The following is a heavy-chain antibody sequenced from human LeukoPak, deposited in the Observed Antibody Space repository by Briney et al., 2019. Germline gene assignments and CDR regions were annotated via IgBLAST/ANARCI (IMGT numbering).Heavy chain of an antibody. D-gene: IGHD6-13*01. CDR1: GFTFRSYA. CDR3: AKESGNSGTWPQNYFDY. V-gene: IGHV3-23*01. CDR2: IGGNGDGT. J-gene: IGHJ4*02. Sequence: GGSLRLSCEASGFTFRSYAMTWVRQAPGRGLEGVSSIGGNGDGTYYADSVRGRFSISRDNSGNTLFLQMNSLSAEDTALYYCAKESGNSGTWPQNYFDYWGQGSLVTVSS.